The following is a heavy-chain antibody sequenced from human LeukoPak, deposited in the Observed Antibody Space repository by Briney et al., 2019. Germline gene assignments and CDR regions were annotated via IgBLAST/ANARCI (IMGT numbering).Heavy chain of an antibody. CDR3: AREVIDTAMVILDY. CDR2: IYYSGST. V-gene: IGHV4-59*01. Sequence: SQTLSLTCTVSGGSISSYYWSWIRQPPGKGLEWIGYIYYSGSTNYNPSLKSRVTISVDTSKNQFSLKLSSVTAADTAVYYCAREVIDTAMVILDYWGQGTLVTVSS. D-gene: IGHD5-18*01. CDR1: GGSISSYY. J-gene: IGHJ4*02.